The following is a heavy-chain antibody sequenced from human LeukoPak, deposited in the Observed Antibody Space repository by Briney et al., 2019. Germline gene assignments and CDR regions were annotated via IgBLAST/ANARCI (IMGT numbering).Heavy chain of an antibody. V-gene: IGHV3-21*01. CDR2: IDFTSRYI. D-gene: IGHD6-13*01. CDR1: GFTFSSYS. J-gene: IGHJ1*01. CDR3: ATPAAGPGAEYSLY. Sequence: GGSLRLSCSASGFTFSSYSMNWVRQAPGKGLEWVSSIDFTSRYIYNADSVKGRFTTSRDNAKNSLDLQMNSLKVEDTAVYYCATPAAGPGAEYSLYWGQGTLVIVSS.